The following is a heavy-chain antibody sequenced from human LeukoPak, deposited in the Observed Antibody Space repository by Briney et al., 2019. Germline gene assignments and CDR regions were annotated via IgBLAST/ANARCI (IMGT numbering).Heavy chain of an antibody. Sequence: GGSLRLSCAASGFTFNLYSMNWVRQAPGKGLEWVSSISSSSSYIYYADSVKGRFTISRDNSKNTLYLQMNSLRAEDTAVYYCAKDWGGSGYGMDVWGQGTTVTVSS. D-gene: IGHD2-15*01. CDR1: GFTFNLYS. V-gene: IGHV3-21*01. CDR3: AKDWGGSGYGMDV. J-gene: IGHJ6*02. CDR2: ISSSSSYI.